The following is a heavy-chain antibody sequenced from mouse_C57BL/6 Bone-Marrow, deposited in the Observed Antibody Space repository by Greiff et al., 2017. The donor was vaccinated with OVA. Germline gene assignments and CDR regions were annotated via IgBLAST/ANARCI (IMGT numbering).Heavy chain of an antibody. D-gene: IGHD2-4*01. J-gene: IGHJ3*01. V-gene: IGHV1-50*01. CDR1: GYTFTSYW. CDR3: SRFDWAY. Sequence: QVQLQQPGAELVKPGASVKLSCKASGYTFTSYWMQWVKQRPGQGLEWIGEIDPSDSYTNYNQKFKGKATLTVDTSSSPAYMQLSSLTSEDSAVYYCSRFDWAYWGQGTLVTVSA. CDR2: IDPSDSYT.